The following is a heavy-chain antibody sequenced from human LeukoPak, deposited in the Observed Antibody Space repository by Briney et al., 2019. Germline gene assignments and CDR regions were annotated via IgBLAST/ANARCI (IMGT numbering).Heavy chain of an antibody. CDR3: ARGSIAAAGEFDY. Sequence: PGGSLRLSCAASGFTFSSYSMNWVRQAPGKGLEWVSYISSSSSTIYYADSVKGRFTISRDNAKNSLYLQMNSLRAEDTAVYYCARGSIAAAGEFDYWGQGTLVTVSS. D-gene: IGHD6-13*01. CDR2: ISSSSSTI. J-gene: IGHJ4*02. CDR1: GFTFSSYS. V-gene: IGHV3-48*01.